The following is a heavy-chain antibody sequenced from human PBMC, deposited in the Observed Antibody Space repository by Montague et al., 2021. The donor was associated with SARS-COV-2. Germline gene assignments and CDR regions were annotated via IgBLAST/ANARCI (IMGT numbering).Heavy chain of an antibody. CDR3: ARASGVSSSEDCVGFDP. V-gene: IGHV4-59*01. J-gene: IGHJ5*02. Sequence: SETLSLTCTVSGGSISSYYCSWIRQPPGQGLERIGYIYNSVGTNYNPSPTSRVTISVDTSKNQFSLKLCSVTAADTAVYYCARASGVSSSEDCVGFDPWGQGTLVTVSS. D-gene: IGHD2-15*01. CDR2: IYNSVGT. CDR1: GGSISSYY.